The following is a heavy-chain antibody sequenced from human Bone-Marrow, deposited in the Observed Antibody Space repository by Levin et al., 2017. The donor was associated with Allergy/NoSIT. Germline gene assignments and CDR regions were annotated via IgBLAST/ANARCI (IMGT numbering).Heavy chain of an antibody. CDR1: GYSISSGYY. Sequence: SQTLSLTCAVSGYSISSGYYWGWIRQPPGKGLEWIGSIYHSGITYYNPSLKSRVTISVDTSKNQYSLKLSSVTAADTAVYYCARETEQGLALRYFDLWGRGTLVTVSS. V-gene: IGHV4-38-2*02. J-gene: IGHJ2*01. CDR3: ARETEQGLALRYFDL. D-gene: IGHD6-19*01. CDR2: IYHSGIT.